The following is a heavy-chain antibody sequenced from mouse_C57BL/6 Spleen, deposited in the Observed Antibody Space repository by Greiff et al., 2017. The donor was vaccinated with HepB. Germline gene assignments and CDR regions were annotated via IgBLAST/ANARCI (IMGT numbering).Heavy chain of an antibody. CDR2: IDPSDSYT. CDR1: GYTFTSYW. CDR3: ARDYGSYPWFAY. V-gene: IGHV1-59*01. D-gene: IGHD1-1*01. J-gene: IGHJ3*01. Sequence: QVHVKQPGAELVRPGTSVKLSCKASGYTFTSYWMHWVKQRPGQGLEWIGVIDPSDSYTNYNQKFKGKATLTVDTSSSTAYMQLSSLTSEDSAVYYCARDYGSYPWFAYWGQGTLVTVSA.